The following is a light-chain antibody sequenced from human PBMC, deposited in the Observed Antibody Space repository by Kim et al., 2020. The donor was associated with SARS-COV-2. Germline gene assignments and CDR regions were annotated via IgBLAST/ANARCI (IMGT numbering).Light chain of an antibody. J-gene: IGLJ2*01. CDR3: SSRDSSGNHVL. CDR2: GKN. Sequence: ALGQTVRITCQGHSLRSYYATWYQQKPGQAPVLVIYGKNNRPSGIPDRFSGSTSGNTASLTITGAQAEDEADYFCSSRDSSGNHVLFGGGTQLTVL. CDR1: SLRSYY. V-gene: IGLV3-19*01.